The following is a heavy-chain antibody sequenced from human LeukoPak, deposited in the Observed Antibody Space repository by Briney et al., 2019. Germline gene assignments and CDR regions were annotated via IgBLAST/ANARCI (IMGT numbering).Heavy chain of an antibody. Sequence: SETLPLTCSVSGGSINNYYWNWMRQPPGRGLEWIGYIYLSGSTNYNPSLKSRVTISVDTSKNQFSLKLNSVTAADTAVYYCARGLITLVRGSFDYWGQGTLVTVSS. V-gene: IGHV4-59*01. CDR2: IYLSGST. CDR1: GGSINNYY. CDR3: ARGLITLVRGSFDY. J-gene: IGHJ4*02. D-gene: IGHD3-10*01.